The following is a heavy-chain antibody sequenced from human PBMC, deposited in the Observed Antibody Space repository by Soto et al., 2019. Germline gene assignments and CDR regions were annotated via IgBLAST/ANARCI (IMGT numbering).Heavy chain of an antibody. CDR3: ARRFTMTVVVFEY. J-gene: IGHJ4*02. CDR1: GGSVSGYY. D-gene: IGHD3-22*01. V-gene: IGHV4-34*01. Sequence: PSETLSLTCVVAGGSVSGYYWTWIRQAPEKGLERIGEVDHRGRTSYNPSLKSRVTMSADTSKNQFSLCLSSVTSADMAVYYCARRFTMTVVVFEYLGQGAPVTGSS. CDR2: VDHRGRT.